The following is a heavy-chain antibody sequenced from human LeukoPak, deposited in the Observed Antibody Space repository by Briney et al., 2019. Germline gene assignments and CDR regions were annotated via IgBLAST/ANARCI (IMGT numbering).Heavy chain of an antibody. V-gene: IGHV3-30*04. J-gene: IGHJ4*02. CDR3: ARDLAGSGLDY. CDR1: GFTFSSYA. D-gene: IGHD3-10*01. CDR2: ISYDGSNK. Sequence: GGSLRLSCAASGFTFSSYAMHWVRQAPGKGLEWVAVISYDGSNKYYADSVKGRFTISRDNSKNTLYLQMNSLRAEDTAVYYCARDLAGSGLDYWGQGTLGTVSS.